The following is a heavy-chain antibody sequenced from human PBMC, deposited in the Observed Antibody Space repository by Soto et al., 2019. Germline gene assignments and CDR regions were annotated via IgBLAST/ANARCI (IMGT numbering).Heavy chain of an antibody. D-gene: IGHD3-3*01. CDR3: ARFLEWFLAFDY. CDR1: GFTFSSYA. CDR2: ISGGGGST. J-gene: IGHJ4*02. Sequence: GGSLRLSCAASGFTFSSYAMSWVRQAPGKGLEWVAAISGGGGSTYYADSVKGRFTISRDNSKNTLYLQMNSLRAEDTAVYYWARFLEWFLAFDYWGQGTMVTVSS. V-gene: IGHV3-23*01.